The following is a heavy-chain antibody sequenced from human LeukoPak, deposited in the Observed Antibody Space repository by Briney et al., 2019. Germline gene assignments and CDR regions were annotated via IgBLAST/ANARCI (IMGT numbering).Heavy chain of an antibody. Sequence: GGSLRLSCAASGFTVSSNYMSWVRQAPGKGLEWVSSISSSSSYIYYADSVKGRLTISRDNARNSLYLQMNSLRAEDTAVYYCARDRFGGTWGQGTLVTVSS. CDR3: ARDRFGGT. CDR1: GFTVSSNY. D-gene: IGHD3-3*01. CDR2: ISSSSSYI. J-gene: IGHJ5*02. V-gene: IGHV3-21*01.